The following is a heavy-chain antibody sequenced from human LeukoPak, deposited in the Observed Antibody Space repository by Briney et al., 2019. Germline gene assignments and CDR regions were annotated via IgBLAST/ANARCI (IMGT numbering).Heavy chain of an antibody. D-gene: IGHD4-11*01. J-gene: IGHJ6*03. CDR3: ASITVTTGYYYMDV. Sequence: ASVKVSCKASGYTFTSYYMHWVRQAPGQGLEWMGIINPSGGSTNYAQKFQGRVTMTRDTSTSTVYMEMSSLRAEDTAVYYCASITVTTGYYYMDVWGKGTTVTVSS. CDR2: INPSGGST. V-gene: IGHV1-46*03. CDR1: GYTFTSYY.